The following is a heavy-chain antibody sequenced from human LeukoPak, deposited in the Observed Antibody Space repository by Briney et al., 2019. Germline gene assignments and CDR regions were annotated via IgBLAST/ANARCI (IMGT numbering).Heavy chain of an antibody. V-gene: IGHV3-48*01. D-gene: IGHD6-13*01. CDR2: ISSSSSTI. CDR1: GFTFSSYS. CDR3: AREGYSSSCYFDY. J-gene: IGHJ4*02. Sequence: GGSLRLSCAASGFTFSSYSMNWVRQAPGKGLEWVSYISSSSSTIYYADSVKGRFTISRDNSKNTLYLQMNSLRADDTSVYYCAREGYSSSCYFDYWGQGTLVTVSS.